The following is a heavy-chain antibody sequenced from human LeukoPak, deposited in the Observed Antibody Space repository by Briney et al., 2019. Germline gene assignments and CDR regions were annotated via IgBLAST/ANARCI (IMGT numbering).Heavy chain of an antibody. CDR2: INRKVDGGAA. CDR3: TKYGDGWSFDY. D-gene: IGHD6-19*01. V-gene: IGHV3-15*01. J-gene: IGHJ4*02. CDR1: GVTFTDAW. Sequence: GGSLRLSCAASGVTFTDAWITDVWMSWVRQAPGKGLAWVGRINRKVDGGAADYAAPVKGRFIISRDDAKKTLYLEMNSLKTEDTAVYYCTKYGDGWSFDYWGQGALVTVSS.